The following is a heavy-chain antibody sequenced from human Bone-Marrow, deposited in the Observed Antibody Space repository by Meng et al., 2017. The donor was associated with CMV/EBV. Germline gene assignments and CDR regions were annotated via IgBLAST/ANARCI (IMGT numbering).Heavy chain of an antibody. CDR1: GFDFENYW. D-gene: IGHD3/OR15-3a*01. V-gene: IGHV3-7*01. CDR2: IKQDGSEK. J-gene: IGHJ6*02. CDR3: AANDFWIGYYYYYDMDV. Sequence: GESLKISCAASGFDFENYWMTWVRQAPGKGLQWVANIKQDGSEKNYVDSVKGRFTISRDNAKKSLYLQMDSLRAEDTAIYYCAANDFWIGYYYYYDMDVWGQWNTVNVAS.